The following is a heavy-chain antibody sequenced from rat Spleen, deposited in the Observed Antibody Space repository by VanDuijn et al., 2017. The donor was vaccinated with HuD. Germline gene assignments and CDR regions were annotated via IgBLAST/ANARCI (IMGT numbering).Heavy chain of an antibody. CDR2: IWTGGST. CDR3: VRANRESYAHFDH. Sequence: QVQLMESGPGLVQPSETLSLTCTVSGFSLTNYNVHWVRQPPGKGLEWMGVIWTGGSTAYNSLLKSRLSITRDISESQVFLKMTSLQTEDTATYYCVRANRESYAHFDHWGQGVMVTVSS. J-gene: IGHJ2*01. D-gene: IGHD1-12*01. V-gene: IGHV2-45*01. CDR1: GFSLTNYN.